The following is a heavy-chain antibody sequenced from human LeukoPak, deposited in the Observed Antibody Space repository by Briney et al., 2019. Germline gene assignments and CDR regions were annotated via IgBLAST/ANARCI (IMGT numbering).Heavy chain of an antibody. D-gene: IGHD3-22*01. J-gene: IGHJ4*02. CDR3: ARGPHPGYYDSSGYPPSYY. CDR2: INPSGGST. CDR1: GYTFTSYY. V-gene: IGHV1-46*01. Sequence: ASVKVSCKASGYTFTSYYMHWVRQAPGQGLEWMGIINPSGGSTSYAQKFQGRVTMTRDTSTSTVYMELSSLRSEDTAVYYCARGPHPGYYDSSGYPPSYYWGQGTLVTVSP.